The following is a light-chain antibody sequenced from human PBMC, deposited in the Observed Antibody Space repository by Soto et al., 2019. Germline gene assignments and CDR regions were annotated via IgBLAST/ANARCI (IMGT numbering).Light chain of an antibody. J-gene: IGLJ1*01. CDR3: QVWDSSTHV. Sequence: SYELTQPLSVSVALGQTARITCGGNTIGSKTVHWYQQTPGQAPVLVIYRDSNRPSGIPERFSGSNSGNTATLTISRAQAGDEADYYCQVWDSSTHVFGTGTKLTVL. V-gene: IGLV3-9*01. CDR1: TIGSKT. CDR2: RDS.